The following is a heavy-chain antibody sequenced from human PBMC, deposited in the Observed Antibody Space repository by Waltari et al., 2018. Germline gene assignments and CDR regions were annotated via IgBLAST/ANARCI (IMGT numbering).Heavy chain of an antibody. CDR1: GGSISSHY. Sequence: VQLQESGPGLVKPSETLSLTCTVSGGSISSHYWSWVRQAPGKGLEWVANIKQDGSEKYYVDSVKGRFTISRDNAKNSLYLQMNSLRAEDTAVYYCARGVYGPRLWGQGTLVTVSS. D-gene: IGHD4-17*01. CDR2: IKQDGSEK. V-gene: IGHV3-7*01. J-gene: IGHJ4*02. CDR3: ARGVYGPRL.